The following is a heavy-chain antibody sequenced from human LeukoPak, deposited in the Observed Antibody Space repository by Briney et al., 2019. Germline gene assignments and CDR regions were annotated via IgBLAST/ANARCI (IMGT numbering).Heavy chain of an antibody. CDR3: AKDMGLRGRFGDHFDY. Sequence: TGGSLRLSCAASGFTFDDYGMSWVRQAPGKGLEWVSLISWDGGSTYYADSVKGRFTISRDNSKNSLYLQMNSLRTEDTALYYCAKDMGLRGRFGDHFDYWGQGTLVTVSS. CDR1: GFTFDDYG. V-gene: IGHV3-43*01. D-gene: IGHD3-10*01. CDR2: ISWDGGST. J-gene: IGHJ4*02.